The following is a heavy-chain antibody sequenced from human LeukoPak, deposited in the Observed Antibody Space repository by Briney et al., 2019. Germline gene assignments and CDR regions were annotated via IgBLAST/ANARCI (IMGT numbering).Heavy chain of an antibody. Sequence: SETLSLTCTVSGGSISSSSDYWGWIRQPPGKGLEWIGSINYSGSTYYNPSLKRRVTISVDTSKNQFSLRLTSVTVADAAVFYCARMYYYGSGSYRTFDSWGQGALVTVSS. CDR3: ARMYYYGSGSYRTFDS. D-gene: IGHD3-10*01. V-gene: IGHV4-39*01. CDR2: INYSGST. J-gene: IGHJ4*02. CDR1: GGSISSSSDY.